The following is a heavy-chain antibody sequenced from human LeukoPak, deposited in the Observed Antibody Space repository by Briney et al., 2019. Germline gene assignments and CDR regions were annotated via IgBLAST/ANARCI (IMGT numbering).Heavy chain of an antibody. J-gene: IGHJ4*02. Sequence: GGSLRLSCAAFGLTFSSYWMHWVRQAPGKGLVWVSRINSDGSSTSYADSVKGRFTISRDNAKNTLYLQMNRLRAEDTAVYYCAREVYSSGWSSFDYWGQGTLVTVSS. CDR2: INSDGSST. CDR1: GLTFSSYW. V-gene: IGHV3-74*01. D-gene: IGHD6-19*01. CDR3: AREVYSSGWSSFDY.